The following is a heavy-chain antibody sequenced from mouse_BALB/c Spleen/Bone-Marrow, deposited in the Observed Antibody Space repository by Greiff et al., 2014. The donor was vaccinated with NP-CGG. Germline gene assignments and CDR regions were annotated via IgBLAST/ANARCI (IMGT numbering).Heavy chain of an antibody. CDR3: AKRTPYGNSFAY. CDR2: ISYSGST. CDR1: GYSITSDYA. J-gene: IGHJ3*01. Sequence: EVQLQQSGPGLVKPSQSLSLTCTVTGYSITSDYAWNWIRQFPGNKLEWMGYISYSGSTSYNPFLKSRISITRDTSKNQFFLKLNSVTTEDTATYYCAKRTPYGNSFAYWGQGTLVTVSA. V-gene: IGHV3-2*02. D-gene: IGHD2-10*02.